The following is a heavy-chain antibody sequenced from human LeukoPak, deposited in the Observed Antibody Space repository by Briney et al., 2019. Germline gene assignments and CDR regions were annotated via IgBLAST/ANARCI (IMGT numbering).Heavy chain of an antibody. CDR2: MNPNSGNT. Sequence: ASVKVSCKASGYTFTSYDINWVRQATGQGLEWMGWMNPNSGNTGYAQKFQGRVTMTRNTSISTAYMELSSLRSEDTAVYYCARGPRITIFGVLFGYWFDPWGQGTLVTVS. V-gene: IGHV1-8*01. D-gene: IGHD3-3*01. CDR1: GYTFTSYD. J-gene: IGHJ5*02. CDR3: ARGPRITIFGVLFGYWFDP.